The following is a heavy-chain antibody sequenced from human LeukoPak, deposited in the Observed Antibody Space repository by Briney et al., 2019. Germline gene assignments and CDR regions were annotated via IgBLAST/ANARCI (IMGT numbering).Heavy chain of an antibody. Sequence: GGSLRLSCAASGFTFDDYAMHWVRQAPGKGLEWVSGISWNSGSIGYADSVKGRFTISRDNAKNSLYPQMNSLRAEDTALYYCAKGISTSSQRSPFDYWGQGTLVTVSS. D-gene: IGHD2-2*01. J-gene: IGHJ4*02. CDR3: AKGISTSSQRSPFDY. CDR1: GFTFDDYA. V-gene: IGHV3-9*01. CDR2: ISWNSGSI.